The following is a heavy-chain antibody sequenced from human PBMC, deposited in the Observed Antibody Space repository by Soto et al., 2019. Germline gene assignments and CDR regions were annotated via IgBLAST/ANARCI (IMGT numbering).Heavy chain of an antibody. D-gene: IGHD3-3*01. Sequence: EVQLLESGGGLVQPGGSLRLSCVASGFTFSNFAMTWVRQAPGKGLEWVSTISGSGDRVYHADSVKGRFSMSRDNSKNTLFLQLNSLRTEDLAVYYCMSEGFWNEYSGTNWGQGTLVIVSS. CDR3: MSEGFWNEYSGTN. CDR2: ISGSGDRV. CDR1: GFTFSNFA. V-gene: IGHV3-23*01. J-gene: IGHJ4*02.